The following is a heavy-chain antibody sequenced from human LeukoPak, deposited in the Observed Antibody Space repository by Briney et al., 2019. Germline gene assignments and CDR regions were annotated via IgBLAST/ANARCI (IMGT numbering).Heavy chain of an antibody. D-gene: IGHD1-1*01. J-gene: IGHJ4*02. CDR1: GGSISSSSYY. V-gene: IGHV4-39*07. Sequence: SETLSLTCTVSGGSISSSSYYWGWIRQPPGKGLEWIGSIYYSGSTYYNPSLKSRVTISVDTSKNQFSLKLSSVTAADTAVYYSARVFVDWNDKGGFDYWGQGTLVTVSS. CDR3: ARVFVDWNDKGGFDY. CDR2: IYYSGST.